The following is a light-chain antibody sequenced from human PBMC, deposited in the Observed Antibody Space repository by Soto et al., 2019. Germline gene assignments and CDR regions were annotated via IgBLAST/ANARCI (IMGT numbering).Light chain of an antibody. CDR2: DAS. Sequence: DIQMTQSPSSMSASVGDRVTITCQAIQDISNYLNWYQQKPGKAPKLLIYDASNLETGVPSRFSGSGSGTDFTFTISSLQPEDIATYYCQQYDKLPITFGGGTKAEIK. CDR3: QQYDKLPIT. CDR1: QDISNY. J-gene: IGKJ4*02. V-gene: IGKV1-33*01.